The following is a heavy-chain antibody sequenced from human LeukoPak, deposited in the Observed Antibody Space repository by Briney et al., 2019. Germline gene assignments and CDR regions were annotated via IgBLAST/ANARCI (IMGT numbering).Heavy chain of an antibody. Sequence: SETLSLTCTVSGGSISNNYWNWIRQPPGKGLEWIGYVYNSGSTTYNPSLKSRVTISVDTSKNQFSLNLSSVTAADTAVYYCARDSGYGGNSGPLYYFDYWGQGTLVTVSS. CDR3: ARDSGYGGNSGPLYYFDY. D-gene: IGHD4-23*01. V-gene: IGHV4-59*01. CDR2: VYNSGST. CDR1: GGSISNNY. J-gene: IGHJ4*02.